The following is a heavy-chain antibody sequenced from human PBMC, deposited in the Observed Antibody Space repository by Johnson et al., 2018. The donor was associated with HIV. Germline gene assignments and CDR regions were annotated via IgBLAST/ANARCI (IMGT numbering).Heavy chain of an antibody. Sequence: VQLVESGGGLVKPGGSLRLSCVASGFIFSDYYMSWIRQAPGKGLESVSVVYSGGTTHYADSVKGRSTISRDNSKNTLYLQMNSLRAEDTAVYYCAKGRDSSGFGAFDIWGQGTMVTVSS. CDR3: AKGRDSSGFGAFDI. CDR2: VYSGGTT. V-gene: IGHV3-66*02. J-gene: IGHJ3*02. CDR1: GFIFSDYY. D-gene: IGHD3-22*01.